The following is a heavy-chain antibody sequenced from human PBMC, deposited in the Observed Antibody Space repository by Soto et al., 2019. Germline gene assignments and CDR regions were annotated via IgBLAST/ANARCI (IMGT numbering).Heavy chain of an antibody. V-gene: IGHV2-70*12. D-gene: IGHD6-13*01. CDR3: AHIGVSRWFDF. Sequence: SGPTLVNPTQTLTLTCTFSGFSLSTSGMCVSWIRQPPGKALEWLARIDWDDDEYYSTSLKTRLTISKDTSKNLVVLTMTNMDPVDTATYSCAHIGVSRWFDFWGQGTLVTVSS. CDR2: IDWDDDE. J-gene: IGHJ4*02. CDR1: GFSLSTSGMC.